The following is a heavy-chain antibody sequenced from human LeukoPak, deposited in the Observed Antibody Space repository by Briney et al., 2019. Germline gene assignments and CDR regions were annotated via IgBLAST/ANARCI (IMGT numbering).Heavy chain of an antibody. CDR2: IYSGGST. D-gene: IGHD5-24*01. J-gene: IGHJ6*02. Sequence: GGSLRLSCAASGFTVSSNYMSWVRQAPGKGLEWVSVIYSGGSTYYADSVKGRFTISRHNSKNTLYLQMNSLRAEDTAVYYCARESWRDGYNYCHNSYYGMDVWAQGPTVTFSS. V-gene: IGHV3-53*04. CDR1: GFTVSSNY. CDR3: ARESWRDGYNYCHNSYYGMDV.